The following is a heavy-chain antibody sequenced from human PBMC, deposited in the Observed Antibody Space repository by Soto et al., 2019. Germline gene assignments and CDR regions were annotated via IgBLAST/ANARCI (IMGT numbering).Heavy chain of an antibody. CDR3: ARALTYYDILTGYPQQGYYYGMDV. J-gene: IGHJ6*02. V-gene: IGHV3-48*01. Sequence: GGSLRLSCAASGFTFNIYSMNWVRQAPGKGLEWVSYITSDTATIHYADSVRGRFTISRDNAENSLFLQMNSLRAEDTAVYYCARALTYYDILTGYPQQGYYYGMDVWGQGTTVTVSS. CDR1: GFTFNIYS. CDR2: ITSDTATI. D-gene: IGHD3-9*01.